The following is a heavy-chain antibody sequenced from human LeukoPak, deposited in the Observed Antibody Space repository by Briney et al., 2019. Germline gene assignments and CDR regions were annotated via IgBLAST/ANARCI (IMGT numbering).Heavy chain of an antibody. Sequence: PGGSLRLSCAASGFTFSSYGMHWVRQAPGKGLEWVAVIWYDGSNKYYADSVKGRFTISRDNSKNTLYLQMNSLRAEDTAVYYCAREEEYYGMDVWGQGTTVTVSS. V-gene: IGHV3-33*01. J-gene: IGHJ6*02. CDR2: IWYDGSNK. CDR1: GFTFSSYG. CDR3: AREEEYYGMDV.